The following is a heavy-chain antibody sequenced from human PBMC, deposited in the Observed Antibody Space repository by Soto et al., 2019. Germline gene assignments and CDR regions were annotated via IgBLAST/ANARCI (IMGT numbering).Heavy chain of an antibody. D-gene: IGHD3-22*01. CDR1: GFTFDDYT. CDR3: AKVAYYYDSSGYYLDY. CDR2: ISWDGGST. Sequence: PGGSLRLSCAASGFTFDDYTMHWVRQAPGKGLERVSLISWDGGSTYYADSVKGRFTISRDNSKNSLYLQMNSLRTEDTALYYCAKVAYYYDSSGYYLDYWGQGTLVTVSS. V-gene: IGHV3-43*01. J-gene: IGHJ4*02.